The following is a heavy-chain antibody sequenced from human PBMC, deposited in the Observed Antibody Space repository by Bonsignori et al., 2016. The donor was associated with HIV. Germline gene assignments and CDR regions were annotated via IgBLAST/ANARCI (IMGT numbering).Heavy chain of an antibody. Sequence: GESLKISCTASGFTFGDYAMSWVRQAPGKGLEWVGFIRSKAYGGTTEYAASVKGRFTISRDDSKSIAYLQMNSLKTEDTAVYYCTRIGYYYGSGSYPGFYWGQGTLVTVSS. V-gene: IGHV3-49*04. CDR3: TRIGYYYGSGSYPGFY. D-gene: IGHD3-10*01. CDR2: IRSKAYGGTT. J-gene: IGHJ4*02. CDR1: GFTFGDYA.